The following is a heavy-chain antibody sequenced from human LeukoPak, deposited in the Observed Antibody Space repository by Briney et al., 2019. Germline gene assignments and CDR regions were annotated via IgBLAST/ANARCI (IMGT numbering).Heavy chain of an antibody. D-gene: IGHD1-14*01. CDR1: GFTFSSYS. J-gene: IGHJ4*02. CDR2: ISSSSSTI. CDR3: ARGTTVGQQFQPDY. V-gene: IGHV3-48*01. Sequence: PEGSLRLSCAASGFTFSSYSMNWVRQAPGKGLEWVSYISSSSSTIYYADSVKGRFTISRDNAKNSLYLQMNSLRAEDTAVYYCARGTTVGQQFQPDYWGQGTLVTVSS.